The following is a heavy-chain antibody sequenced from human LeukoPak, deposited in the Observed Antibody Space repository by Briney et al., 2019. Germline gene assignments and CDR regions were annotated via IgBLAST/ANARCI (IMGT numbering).Heavy chain of an antibody. CDR2: ISAYNGNT. J-gene: IGHJ4*02. Sequence: ASVKVSCKASGYTFTSYGISWVRQAPGQGLEWMGWISAYNGNTNYAQKLQGRVTMTTDTSTSTAYMELRSLRSDDTAVCYCARDTPYCSSTSCYSDYWGQGTLVTVSS. V-gene: IGHV1-18*01. D-gene: IGHD2-2*01. CDR1: GYTFTSYG. CDR3: ARDTPYCSSTSCYSDY.